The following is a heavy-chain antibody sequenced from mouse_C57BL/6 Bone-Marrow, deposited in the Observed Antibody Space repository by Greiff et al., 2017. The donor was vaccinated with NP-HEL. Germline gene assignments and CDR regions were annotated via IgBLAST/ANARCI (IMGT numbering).Heavy chain of an antibody. D-gene: IGHD1-1*02. Sequence: VQLQQSGAELARPGASVKLSCKASGYTFTSYGISWVKQRTGQGLEWIGEIYPRSGNTYYNEKFKGKATLTADKSSSPAYMELRSLTSEYSAVYFCARLYYGQFAYWGQGTLVTVSA. CDR2: IYPRSGNT. CDR3: ARLYYGQFAY. V-gene: IGHV1-81*01. J-gene: IGHJ3*01. CDR1: GYTFTSYG.